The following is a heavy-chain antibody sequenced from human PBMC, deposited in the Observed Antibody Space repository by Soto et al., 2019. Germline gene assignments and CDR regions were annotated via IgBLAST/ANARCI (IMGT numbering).Heavy chain of an antibody. CDR1: GFTFSSYA. CDR3: AKAVGGSTIYYGMDV. Sequence: GGSLRLSSAASGFTFSSYAMIWVRQAPGKGLEWVSAISGSGGSTYYADSVKGRFTISRDNSKNTLYLQMNSLRAEDTAIYYCAKAVGGSTIYYGMDVWGQGTTVTVSS. J-gene: IGHJ6*02. D-gene: IGHD2-2*01. V-gene: IGHV3-23*01. CDR2: ISGSGGST.